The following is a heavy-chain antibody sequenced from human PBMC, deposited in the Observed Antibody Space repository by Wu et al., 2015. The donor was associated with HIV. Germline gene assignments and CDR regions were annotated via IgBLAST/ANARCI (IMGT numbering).Heavy chain of an antibody. V-gene: IGHV1-69*13. CDR2: IIPIFGTA. Sequence: QVQLVQSGAEVKKPGSSVKVSCKASGGTFSSYAISWVRQAPGQGLEWMGRIIPIFGTANYAQKFQGRVTITADESTSTAYMELSSLRSEDTAVYYCARESKLTRFTMVRGVTTQPNAFDIWGQGTMVTVSS. D-gene: IGHD3-10*01. J-gene: IGHJ3*02. CDR3: ARESKLTRFTMVRGVTTQPNAFDI. CDR1: GGTFSSYA.